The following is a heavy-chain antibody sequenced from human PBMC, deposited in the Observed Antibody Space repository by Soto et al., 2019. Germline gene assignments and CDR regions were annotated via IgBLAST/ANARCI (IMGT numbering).Heavy chain of an antibody. CDR2: IDPSDSYT. Sequence: GESLKISCKGSGYSFTSYWISWVRQMPGKGLEWMGRIDPSDSYTNYSPSFQGHVTISADKSISTAYLHWSSLKASDTAMYYCARSAAAGNEYYYYGMDVWGQGTTVTVSS. CDR3: ARSAAAGNEYYYYGMDV. D-gene: IGHD6-13*01. CDR1: GYSFTSYW. V-gene: IGHV5-10-1*01. J-gene: IGHJ6*02.